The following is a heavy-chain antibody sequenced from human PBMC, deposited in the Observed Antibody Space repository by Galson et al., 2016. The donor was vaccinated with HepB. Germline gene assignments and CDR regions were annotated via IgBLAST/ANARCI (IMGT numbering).Heavy chain of an antibody. CDR2: ISSGSSSI. Sequence: SLRLSCAVSGFNFSKYTMNWVRQAPGKGLEWVSSISSGSSSIYYADSMKGRFIISRDNAKKSLYLQMNSLRAEDTAVYYCARDKGPEGDTSVFGEVCWVKGCFDSWGQGALVTVSS. V-gene: IGHV3-21*01. J-gene: IGHJ4*02. D-gene: IGHD3-10*01. CDR3: ARDKGPEGDTSVFGEVCWVKGCFDS. CDR1: GFNFSKYT.